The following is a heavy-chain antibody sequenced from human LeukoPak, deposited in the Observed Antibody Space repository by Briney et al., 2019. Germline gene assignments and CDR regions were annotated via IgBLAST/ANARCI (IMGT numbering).Heavy chain of an antibody. V-gene: IGHV4-61*02. Sequence: KPSETLSLTCTVSGGSISSSSYYWSWIRQPAGKGLEWIGRIYTSGSTNYNPSLKSRVTISVDTSKNQFSLKLSSVTAADTAVYYCARPDKYCGGDCYSNAFDIWGQGTMVTVSS. CDR2: IYTSGST. D-gene: IGHD2-21*01. CDR3: ARPDKYCGGDCYSNAFDI. J-gene: IGHJ3*02. CDR1: GGSISSSSYY.